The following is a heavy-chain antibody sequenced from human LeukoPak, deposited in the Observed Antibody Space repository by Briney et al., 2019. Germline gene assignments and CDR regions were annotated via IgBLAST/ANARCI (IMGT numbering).Heavy chain of an antibody. CDR1: GFTFSDYY. Sequence: GGSLRLSCAASGFTFSDYYMSWIRQAPGKGLEWVSYISSSGSTIYYADSVKGRFTISRDNAKNSLYLQMNSLRAEDTAVYYCAREYCSGGSCYSRDRVTDYWGQGTLVTVSS. CDR2: ISSSGSTI. J-gene: IGHJ4*02. D-gene: IGHD2-15*01. CDR3: AREYCSGGSCYSRDRVTDY. V-gene: IGHV3-11*01.